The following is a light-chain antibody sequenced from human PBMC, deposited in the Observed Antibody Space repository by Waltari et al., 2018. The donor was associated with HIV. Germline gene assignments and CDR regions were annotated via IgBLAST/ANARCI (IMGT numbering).Light chain of an antibody. Sequence: QSALTQPASVSGSPGQSITISCIGTSSYVGCYSLVSWYQHHPGKAPQLLIFEDTERPAGVSNRCSESKSGTTASLTISGLLAEDAADYDCCSYGGFTTYVFGSGTKVTVL. CDR2: EDT. V-gene: IGLV2-23*01. CDR1: SSYVGCYSL. CDR3: CSYGGFTTYV. J-gene: IGLJ1*01.